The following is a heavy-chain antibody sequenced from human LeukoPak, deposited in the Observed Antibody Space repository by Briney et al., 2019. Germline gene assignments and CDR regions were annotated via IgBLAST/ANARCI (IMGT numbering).Heavy chain of an antibody. CDR1: GGTFSSYA. Sequence: SVKVSCKASGGTFSSYAISWVRQAPGQGLEWMGRIIPIFGTANYAQKFQGRVTITTDESTSSAYMELSSLRSEDTAVYYCARVSDTAMAHDYWGQGTLVTVSS. J-gene: IGHJ4*02. CDR3: ARVSDTAMAHDY. V-gene: IGHV1-69*05. CDR2: IIPIFGTA. D-gene: IGHD5-18*01.